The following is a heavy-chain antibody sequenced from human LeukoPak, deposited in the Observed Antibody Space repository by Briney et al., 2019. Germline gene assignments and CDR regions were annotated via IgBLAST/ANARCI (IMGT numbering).Heavy chain of an antibody. CDR2: ISCDGSNK. Sequence: GGSLRLSCAASGFTFSSYAMHWVRQAPGKGLEWVAVISCDGSNKYYADSVKGRFTISRDNSKNTLYLQMNSLRAEDTAVYYCARDGSGGVVAASPGAIDYWGQGTLVTVSS. J-gene: IGHJ4*02. V-gene: IGHV3-30-3*01. CDR1: GFTFSSYA. D-gene: IGHD2-15*01. CDR3: ARDGSGGVVAASPGAIDY.